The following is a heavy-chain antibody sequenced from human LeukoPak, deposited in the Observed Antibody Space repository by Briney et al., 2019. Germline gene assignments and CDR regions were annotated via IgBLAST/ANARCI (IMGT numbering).Heavy chain of an antibody. D-gene: IGHD6-13*01. V-gene: IGHV5-51*01. J-gene: IGHJ2*01. CDR2: IYPGDSDT. CDR3: ARHRGIAAAGNRYFDL. CDR1: GYIFTSYW. Sequence: GASLKISCKGSGYIFTSYWIGWVRQLPGKGLEWMGIIYPGDSDTRYSPSFQGQVTISVDKSISTAYLQWSSLKASDTAMYYCARHRGIAAAGNRYFDLWGRGTLVTVSS.